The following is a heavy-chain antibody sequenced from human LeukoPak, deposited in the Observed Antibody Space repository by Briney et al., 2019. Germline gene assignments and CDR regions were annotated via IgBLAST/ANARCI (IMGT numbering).Heavy chain of an antibody. Sequence: SETLSLTCAVYGGSFSGYYWSWIRQPPGKGLEWVGEINHSGSTNYNPSLKRRVTISVDTSKDQFSLKLSSVTAGDTAVYYCARGVLGGDILPGSNWFDPWGQGTLVTVSS. CDR3: ARGVLGGDILPGSNWFDP. CDR1: GGSFSGYY. J-gene: IGHJ5*02. CDR2: INHSGST. D-gene: IGHD3-9*01. V-gene: IGHV4-34*01.